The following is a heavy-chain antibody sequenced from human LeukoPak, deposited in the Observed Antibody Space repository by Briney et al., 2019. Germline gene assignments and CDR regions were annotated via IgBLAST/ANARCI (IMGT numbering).Heavy chain of an antibody. CDR2: IYHSGST. CDR3: ARENYYDSKGGWLDP. J-gene: IGHJ5*02. Sequence: SETLSLTCTVSGYSISSGYYWGWIRQPPGKGLEWIGSIYHSGSTYYNPSLKSRVTISVDTSKNQFSLKLSSVTAADTAVYYCARENYYDSKGGWLDPWGQGTLVTVSS. D-gene: IGHD3-22*01. CDR1: GYSISSGYY. V-gene: IGHV4-38-2*02.